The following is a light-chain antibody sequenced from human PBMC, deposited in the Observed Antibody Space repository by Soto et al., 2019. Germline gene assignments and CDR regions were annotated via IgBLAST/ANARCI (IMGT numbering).Light chain of an antibody. V-gene: IGLV2-23*02. Sequence: QSVLTQPASVSGSPGQLITISCTGTSSDVGSYNLVSWYQQHPGKAPKLMIYEVSKRPSGVSNRFSGSKSGNTASLTISGLQAEDEADYYCCSYAGSYVFGTGTRSPS. CDR2: EVS. J-gene: IGLJ1*01. CDR1: SSDVGSYNL. CDR3: CSYAGSYV.